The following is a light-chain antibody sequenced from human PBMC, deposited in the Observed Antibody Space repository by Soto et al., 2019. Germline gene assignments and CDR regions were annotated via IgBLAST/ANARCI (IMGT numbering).Light chain of an antibody. CDR3: QQYGSSRT. V-gene: IGKV3-20*01. Sequence: EIVLTQSPGTLSLSPGERATLSCRASQSVSSSYLAWYQQKPGQAPRLLIYGASSSATGIPDRFSGSGSGTHFTLTISRLETEDLAVYFCQQYGSSRTFGQGTKLEIK. J-gene: IGKJ2*01. CDR2: GAS. CDR1: QSVSSSY.